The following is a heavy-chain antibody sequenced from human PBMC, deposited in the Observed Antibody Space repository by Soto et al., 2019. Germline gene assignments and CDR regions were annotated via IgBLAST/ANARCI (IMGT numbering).Heavy chain of an antibody. CDR2: IYYSGST. D-gene: IGHD6-19*01. Sequence: SETLSLTCTVSGGSISSYYWSWIRQPPGKGLEWIGYIYYSGSTNYNPSLKSRVTISVDTSKNQFSLKLSSVTAADTAVYYCAREREGLVPAFDIWGQGTMVTVSS. CDR1: GGSISSYY. CDR3: AREREGLVPAFDI. J-gene: IGHJ3*02. V-gene: IGHV4-59*01.